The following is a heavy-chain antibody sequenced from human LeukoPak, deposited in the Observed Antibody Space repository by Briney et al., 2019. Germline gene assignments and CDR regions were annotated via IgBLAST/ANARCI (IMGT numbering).Heavy chain of an antibody. J-gene: IGHJ4*02. V-gene: IGHV3-48*02. D-gene: IGHD5-18*01. CDR2: IRSSSNII. CDR1: GFTLSDYS. CDR3: ARDQGYNYGGGFDY. Sequence: GGSLRLSCVASGFTLSDYSINWVRQAPGKGLEWISYIRSSSNIIYYADSVKGRFTISGDNAKNSLYLQMNSLRDEDTAVYYCARDQGYNYGGGFDYWGQGTLVTVSS.